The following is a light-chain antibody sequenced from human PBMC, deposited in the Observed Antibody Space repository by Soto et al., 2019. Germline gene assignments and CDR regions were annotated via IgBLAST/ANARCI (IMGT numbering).Light chain of an antibody. Sequence: DIVMTQSPDSLVVSLGERATINCKSSQSVLYSSNNKNYLAWYQQKPGQPPKLLIYWASTRESGVPDRFSGSGSGTDFTLTISSLQAEDVAVYYCQQYYSTPLTFGGGTKV. V-gene: IGKV4-1*01. CDR3: QQYYSTPLT. J-gene: IGKJ4*01. CDR1: QSVLYSSNNKNY. CDR2: WAS.